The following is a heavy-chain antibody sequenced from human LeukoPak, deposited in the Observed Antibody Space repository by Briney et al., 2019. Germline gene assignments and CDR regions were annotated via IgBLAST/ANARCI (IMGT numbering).Heavy chain of an antibody. V-gene: IGHV3-7*05. Sequence: PGGSLRLSCAASEFTFSSYAMQWVRQAPGKGLEWVATIKKDGSEIYYVDSVKGRFTISRDSAHNSLHLQMSSLRVEDTAVYYCARDGGGSSDYWGQGTLVTVSS. D-gene: IGHD6-6*01. CDR3: ARDGGGSSDY. CDR1: EFTFSSYA. CDR2: IKKDGSEI. J-gene: IGHJ4*02.